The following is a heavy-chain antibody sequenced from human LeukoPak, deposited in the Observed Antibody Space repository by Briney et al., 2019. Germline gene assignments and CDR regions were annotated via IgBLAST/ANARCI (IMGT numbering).Heavy chain of an antibody. J-gene: IGHJ4*02. Sequence: ASVKVSYKASGYTFTGYYIHWVRQAPGQGLEWMGWINPYSGATNYVQKFQGRVTMTSDTSISTAYMELSRLRSDDTSVYYCARDGACSSTSCQNFDYWGEATWGPVSS. CDR3: ARDGACSSTSCQNFDY. V-gene: IGHV1-2*02. CDR2: INPYSGAT. CDR1: GYTFTGYY. D-gene: IGHD2-2*01.